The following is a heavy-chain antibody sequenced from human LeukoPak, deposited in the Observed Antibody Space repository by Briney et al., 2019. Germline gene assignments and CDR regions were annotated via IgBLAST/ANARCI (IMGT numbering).Heavy chain of an antibody. CDR3: AKGSEEGVVALIPASILV. J-gene: IGHJ4*02. CDR1: GFTISGYA. D-gene: IGHD2-2*01. V-gene: IGHV3-23*01. CDR2: SGSGGDI. Sequence: PGGSLRLSCAASGFTISGYAMGWVRQAPGQGLQWVSVSGSGGDINYADSVKGRFTVSRDNINNRLYLHMNSLRAEDTAVYYCAKGSEEGVVALIPASILVWGQGTLVTVSP.